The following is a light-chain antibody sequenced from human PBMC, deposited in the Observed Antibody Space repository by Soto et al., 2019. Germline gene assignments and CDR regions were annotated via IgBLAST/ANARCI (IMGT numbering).Light chain of an antibody. CDR2: WAS. CDR1: QSGLYRSTNKNY. J-gene: IGKJ3*01. V-gene: IGKV4-1*01. CDR3: QQYYSSPST. Sequence: DIVMTQSPDSLAVSLGERATINCKSSQSGLYRSTNKNYLAWYQQKPGQSPKLLIYWASTRESGVADRFRGSGSETDFTLPISSLQAEDVAVYSSQQYYSSPSTFGPGTKVDIK.